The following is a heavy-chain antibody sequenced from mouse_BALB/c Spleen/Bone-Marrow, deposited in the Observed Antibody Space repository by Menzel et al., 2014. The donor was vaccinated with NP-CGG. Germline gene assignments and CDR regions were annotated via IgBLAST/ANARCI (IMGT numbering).Heavy chain of an antibody. Sequence: EVHLVESGPGLVKPSQSLSLTCTVTGYSTTSDYAWNWIRQFPGNKLEWMGYINYSGSTSYNPSLKSRISITRDTSKNQFFLQLNSVTTEDTATYYCARSSYVMDYWGQGTSVTVSS. CDR1: GYSTTSDYA. J-gene: IGHJ4*01. CDR3: ARSSYVMDY. CDR2: INYSGST. V-gene: IGHV3-2*02.